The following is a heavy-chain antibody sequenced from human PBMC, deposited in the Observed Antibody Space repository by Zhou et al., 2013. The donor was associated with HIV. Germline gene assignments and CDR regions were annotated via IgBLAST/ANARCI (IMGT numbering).Heavy chain of an antibody. CDR2: IIPILGIA. V-gene: IGHV1-69*04. CDR3: ARASEDGYNSPEDY. J-gene: IGHJ4*02. D-gene: IGHD5-12*01. CDR1: GGTFSSYA. Sequence: QVHLVQSGAEVKKPGSSVKVSCKASGGTFSSYAISWVRQAPGQGLEWMGRIIPILGIANYAQKFQGRVTITADKSTSTAYMELSSLRSEDTAVYYCARASEDGYNSPEDYWGQGTLVTVSS.